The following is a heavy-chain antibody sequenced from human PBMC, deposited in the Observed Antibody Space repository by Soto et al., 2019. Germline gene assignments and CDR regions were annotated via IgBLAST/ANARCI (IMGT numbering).Heavy chain of an antibody. CDR3: ARDTTSGCYWDY. CDR1: GGSISTYY. D-gene: IGHD1-26*01. J-gene: IGHJ4*02. CDR2: IYHSGGT. V-gene: IGHV4-59*01. Sequence: QVQLQESGPGLVKPSETLSLTCTVSGGSISTYYWSWIRQSPGKGLEWIGYIYHSGGTTYNPSVKSRATISVDPSKSQFSLRLTSVTAADTAIYYSARDTTSGCYWDYWGQGILVTVSS.